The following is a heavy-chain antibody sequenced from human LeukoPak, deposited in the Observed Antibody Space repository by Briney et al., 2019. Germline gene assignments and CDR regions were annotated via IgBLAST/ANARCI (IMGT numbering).Heavy chain of an antibody. J-gene: IGHJ4*02. CDR2: ISYNGNVK. D-gene: IGHD5-18*01. V-gene: IGHV3-30*03. CDR1: GFTFNTYG. Sequence: GGSLRLSCAASGFTFNTYGLHWVRQAPGKGLEWVALISYNGNVKYYADSVEGRFTISRDNSKNMLYLQMNSLRTEDTAVYYCLTEDTPTVFDYWGQGALVTVSS. CDR3: LTEDTPTVFDY.